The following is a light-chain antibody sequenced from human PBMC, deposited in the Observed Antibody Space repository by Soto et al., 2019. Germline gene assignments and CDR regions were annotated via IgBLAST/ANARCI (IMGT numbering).Light chain of an antibody. J-gene: IGLJ1*01. Sequence: QSVLTQSPSASGTPGQKVTIPCSWSISNIGSDSVSWFQQLPGSAPRLLIYTDHQRASGVPDRFSGYKSGTSASLDISGLQSADEAVYYCATWDDSLSRYVFGTGTKLTVL. V-gene: IGLV1-44*01. CDR1: ISNIGSDS. CDR3: ATWDDSLSRYV. CDR2: TDH.